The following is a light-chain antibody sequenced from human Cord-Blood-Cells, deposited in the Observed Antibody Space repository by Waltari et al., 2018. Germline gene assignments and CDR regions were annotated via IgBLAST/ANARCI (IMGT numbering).Light chain of an antibody. CDR1: RSDVGGYNY. Sequence: QSALTQPASVSGSPGQSITISCTGTRSDVGGYNYVSWYQQHPGNAPKLMIYDVSNRPSGVSNRFSGSKSGNTASLTISGLQAEDEADYYCSSYTSSSTVFGGGTKLTVL. CDR3: SSYTSSSTV. CDR2: DVS. V-gene: IGLV2-14*01. J-gene: IGLJ2*01.